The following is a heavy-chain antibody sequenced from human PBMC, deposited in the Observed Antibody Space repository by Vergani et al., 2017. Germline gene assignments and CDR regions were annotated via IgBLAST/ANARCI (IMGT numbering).Heavy chain of an antibody. D-gene: IGHD3-9*01. Sequence: QLHLQESGPGLVKPSETLSLTCTVSGGSITRSSYYWGWIRQPPGKGLEWIGNIYHSGGAYYNPSLKGRVTISVDTSKNQFSLEVTSVTAADTAIYFCARTESFSLRYFHWALWGQGTLVTVSS. CDR1: GGSITRSSYY. CDR3: ARTESFSLRYFHWAL. V-gene: IGHV4-39*01. J-gene: IGHJ4*02. CDR2: IYHSGGA.